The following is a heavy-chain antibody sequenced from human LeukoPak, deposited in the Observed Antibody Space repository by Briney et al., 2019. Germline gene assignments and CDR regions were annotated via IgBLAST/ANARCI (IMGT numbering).Heavy chain of an antibody. CDR2: INPSGSST. Sequence: ASVKVSCKASGYAFTRHYMHWVRQAPEQGLEWMGLINPSGSSTTYAQKFQGRVTMTRDMSTSTDYMELSSLRSEDTAVYYCARDNSVGDYAWWFDPWGQGTLVTVSS. CDR3: ARDNSVGDYAWWFDP. V-gene: IGHV1-46*01. CDR1: GYAFTRHY. J-gene: IGHJ5*02. D-gene: IGHD1-26*01.